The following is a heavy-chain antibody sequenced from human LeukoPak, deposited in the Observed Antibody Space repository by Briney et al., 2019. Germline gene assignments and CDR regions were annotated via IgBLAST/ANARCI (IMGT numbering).Heavy chain of an antibody. D-gene: IGHD6-19*01. CDR2: FDPEDGET. J-gene: IGHJ4*02. CDR3: VLVDSSGWYYFDY. CDR1: GGTFSSYA. Sequence: GASVKVSCKASGGTFSSYAISWVRQAPGKGLEWMGGFDPEDGETIYAQKFQGRVTMTEDTSTDTAYMELSSLRSEDTAVYYCVLVDSSGWYYFDYWGQGTLVTVSS. V-gene: IGHV1-24*01.